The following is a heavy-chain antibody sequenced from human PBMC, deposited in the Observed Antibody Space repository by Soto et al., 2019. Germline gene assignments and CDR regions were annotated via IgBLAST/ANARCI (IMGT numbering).Heavy chain of an antibody. D-gene: IGHD3-10*01. J-gene: IGHJ3*02. CDR2: IIPIFGTT. V-gene: IGHV1-69*01. Sequence: QVQLVQSGTEVKKPGSSLKVSCKASGGTFSSYAISWVRQAPGQGLEWMGVIIPIFGTTNYAEKFRGRVSITADESTRTAYVELSSLRSEDTAVYYCAGSFKYGSRTFDAFDIWGQGTMVTVSS. CDR1: GGTFSSYA. CDR3: AGSFKYGSRTFDAFDI.